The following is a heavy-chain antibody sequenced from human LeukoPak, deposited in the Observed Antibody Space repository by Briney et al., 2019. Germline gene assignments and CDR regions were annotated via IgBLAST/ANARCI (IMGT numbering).Heavy chain of an antibody. Sequence: GGSLRLSCAASGFTFSDYYMSWIRQAPGKGLEWVSYISSSGSTIYYADSVKGRFTISRDNARNSLYLQMDSLRVEDTAVYYCAKWAVVVTALYFDLWGRGTLVTVSS. V-gene: IGHV3-11*04. J-gene: IGHJ2*01. CDR3: AKWAVVVTALYFDL. CDR2: ISSSGSTI. D-gene: IGHD2-21*02. CDR1: GFTFSDYY.